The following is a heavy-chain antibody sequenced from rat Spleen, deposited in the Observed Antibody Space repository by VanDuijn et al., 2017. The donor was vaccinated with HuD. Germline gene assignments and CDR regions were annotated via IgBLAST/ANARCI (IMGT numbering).Heavy chain of an antibody. J-gene: IGHJ2*01. CDR3: ARYTATISFDY. D-gene: IGHD1-10*01. V-gene: IGHV3-3*01. Sequence: EVQLQESGPGLVKPSQSLSLTCSVTGHSITSSYRWNWIRKFPGSKLEWMGYINSAGSTNYNPSLKSRISITRDTSKNQFFLQVNSVTTEDTATYFCARYTATISFDYWGQGVMVTVSS. CDR1: GHSITSSYR. CDR2: INSAGST.